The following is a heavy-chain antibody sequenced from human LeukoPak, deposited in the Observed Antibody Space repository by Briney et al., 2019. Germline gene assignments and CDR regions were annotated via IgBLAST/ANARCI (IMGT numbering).Heavy chain of an antibody. CDR3: ASYDSSGYYFDY. D-gene: IGHD3-22*01. Sequence: ASVKVSCKASGYTFTGYYMHWVRQAPGQGLEWMGWINPNSGGTNYAQKFQGRVTMTRDTSISTAYMELSRPRSDDTAVYYCASYDSSGYYFDYWGQGTLVTVSS. CDR1: GYTFTGYY. J-gene: IGHJ4*02. V-gene: IGHV1-2*02. CDR2: INPNSGGT.